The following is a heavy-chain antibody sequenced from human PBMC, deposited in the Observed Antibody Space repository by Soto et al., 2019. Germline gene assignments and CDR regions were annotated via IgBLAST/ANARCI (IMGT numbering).Heavy chain of an antibody. D-gene: IGHD2-2*01. J-gene: IGHJ6*02. CDR3: ARGGDIVVVTAALPPVPYGMDV. Sequence: XSVKVSCKASGYPFTSYGIIWVRQAPGQGLEWMGWISAYNGNTNYAQKLQGRVTMTTDTSTSTAYMELRSLRSDDTAVYYCARGGDIVVVTAALPPVPYGMDVWGQGTTVTVSS. V-gene: IGHV1-18*04. CDR2: ISAYNGNT. CDR1: GYPFTSYG.